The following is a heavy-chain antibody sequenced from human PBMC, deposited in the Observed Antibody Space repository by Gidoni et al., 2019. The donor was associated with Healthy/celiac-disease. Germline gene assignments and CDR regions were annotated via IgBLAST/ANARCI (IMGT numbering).Heavy chain of an antibody. Sequence: QLQLQESGPGLVKPSETLSLTCTVSGGSISSSSYYWGWIRQPPGKGLEWIGSIYYSGSTYYNPSLKSRVTISVDTSKNQFSRKLSSVTAADTAVYYCARTYYDFWSGYYGYYFDYWGQGTLVTVSS. J-gene: IGHJ4*02. D-gene: IGHD3-3*01. CDR2: IYYSGST. CDR3: ARTYYDFWSGYYGYYFDY. CDR1: GGSISSSSYY. V-gene: IGHV4-39*01.